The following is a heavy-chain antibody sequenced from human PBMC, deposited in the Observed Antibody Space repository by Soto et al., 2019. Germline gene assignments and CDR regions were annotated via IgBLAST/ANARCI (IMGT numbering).Heavy chain of an antibody. J-gene: IGHJ6*02. CDR3: ARVDDGGDRDYYGLDV. D-gene: IGHD2-21*02. V-gene: IGHV4-30-4*08. CDR2: IYYSGST. CDR1: GGSISSGGYY. Sequence: SETLSLTCTVSGGSISSGGYYWSWIRQHPGKGLEWIGYIYYSGSTYYNPSLQSRVSMSVDTSKNLFSLKLSSVTAADTAVYFCARVDDGGDRDYYGLDVWGQGTTVTVSS.